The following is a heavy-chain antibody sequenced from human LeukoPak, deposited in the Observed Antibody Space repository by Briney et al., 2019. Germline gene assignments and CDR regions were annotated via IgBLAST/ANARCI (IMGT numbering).Heavy chain of an antibody. CDR2: IHKSGHT. CDR3: ARDRDYDFWSGAFDY. CDR1: GDSISNYY. D-gene: IGHD3-3*01. J-gene: IGHJ4*02. Sequence: SETLSLTCTVSGDSISNYYWSWIRQPPEKGLEWIVYIHKSGHTNSNPSLKSRVTISVDTSKNQFSLKLSSVTAADTAVYYCARDRDYDFWSGAFDYWGQGTLVTVSS. V-gene: IGHV4-4*08.